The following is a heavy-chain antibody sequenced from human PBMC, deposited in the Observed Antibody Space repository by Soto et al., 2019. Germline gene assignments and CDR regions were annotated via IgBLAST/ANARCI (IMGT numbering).Heavy chain of an antibody. CDR1: GYPFTSYA. CDR2: INAGNGNT. CDR3: ARGQQQLGAFDY. V-gene: IGHV1-3*01. Sequence: ASVKVSCKASGYPFTSYAMHWVRQAPGQRLEWMGWINAGNGNTKYSQKFQGRVTITRDTSASTAYMELSSLRSEDTAVYYCARGQQQLGAFDYWGQGTLVTVSS. J-gene: IGHJ4*02. D-gene: IGHD6-13*01.